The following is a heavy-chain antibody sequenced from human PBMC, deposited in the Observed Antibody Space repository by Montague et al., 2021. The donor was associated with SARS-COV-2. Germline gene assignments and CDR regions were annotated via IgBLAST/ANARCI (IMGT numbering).Heavy chain of an antibody. D-gene: IGHD2-2*02. CDR3: ASLTLGYCSSTSCYSDWFDP. CDR1: GGSFSGYY. J-gene: IGHJ5*02. V-gene: IGHV4-34*01. Sequence: SETLSLTCAVHGGSFSGYYWSWIRQPPGKGLEWIGEINHSGSTNYNPSLKSRATISVDTSKNQFSLKLSSVTAADTAVYYCASLTLGYCSSTSCYSDWFDPWGQGTLVTVSS. CDR2: INHSGST.